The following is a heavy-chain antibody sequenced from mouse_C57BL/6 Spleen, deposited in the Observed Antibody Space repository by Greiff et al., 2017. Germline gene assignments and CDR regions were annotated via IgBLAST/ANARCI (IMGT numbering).Heavy chain of an antibody. CDR2: IYPGSGST. CDR1: GYTFTSYW. D-gene: IGHD2-4*01. Sequence: QVQLQQPGAELVKPGASVKMSCKASGYTFTSYWITWVKQRPGQGLEWIGDIYPGSGSTNYNEKFKRQATLTVDTSSSTAYMQLSSLTSEDSAVYYCAISGDGYYYYDPYYFDYWGQGTTLTVAS. J-gene: IGHJ2*01. CDR3: AISGDGYYYYDPYYFDY. V-gene: IGHV1-55*01.